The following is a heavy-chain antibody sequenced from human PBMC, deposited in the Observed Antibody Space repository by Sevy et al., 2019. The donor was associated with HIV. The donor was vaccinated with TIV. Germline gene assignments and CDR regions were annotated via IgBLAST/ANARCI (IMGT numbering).Heavy chain of an antibody. Sequence: GGALRLSCAASGFTFSSYSMNWVRQAPGKGLEWVSSICSSSSYIYYADSVKGRFTISRDNAKNSLYLQMNSLRAEDTAVYYCASTMVRGVYDAFDIWGQGTMVTVSS. D-gene: IGHD3-10*01. CDR3: ASTMVRGVYDAFDI. V-gene: IGHV3-21*01. CDR1: GFTFSSYS. J-gene: IGHJ3*02. CDR2: ICSSSSYI.